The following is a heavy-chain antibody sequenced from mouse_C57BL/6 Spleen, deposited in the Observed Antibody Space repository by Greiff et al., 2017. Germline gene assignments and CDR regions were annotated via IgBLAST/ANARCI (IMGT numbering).Heavy chain of an antibody. CDR3: ARGPHYYAMDY. CDR2: IYPGSGST. Sequence: QVQLQQPGAELVKPGASVKMSCKASGYTFTSYLITWVKQRPGQGLEWIGDIYPGSGSTNYNEKFKSKATLTVDTSSSTAYMQLSSLTSEDSAVYYCARGPHYYAMDYWGQGTSVTVSS. CDR1: GYTFTSYL. J-gene: IGHJ4*01. V-gene: IGHV1-55*01.